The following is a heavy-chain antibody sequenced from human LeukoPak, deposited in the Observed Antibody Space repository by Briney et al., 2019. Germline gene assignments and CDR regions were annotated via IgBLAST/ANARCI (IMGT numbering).Heavy chain of an antibody. CDR2: IYYSGST. J-gene: IGHJ4*02. Sequence: SQTLSLTCTVSGGSISSGGYYWSWIRQPPGKGLEWIGYIYYSGSTYYNPSLKSRVTISVDTSKNQFSLKLSSVTAADTAVYYCARYFGVVTTFDYWGQGTLVTVSS. CDR1: GGSISSGGYY. CDR3: ARYFGVVTTFDY. V-gene: IGHV4-30-4*08. D-gene: IGHD3-3*01.